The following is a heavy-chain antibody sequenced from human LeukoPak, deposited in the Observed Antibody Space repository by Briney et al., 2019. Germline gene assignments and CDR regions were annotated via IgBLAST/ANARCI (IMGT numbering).Heavy chain of an antibody. Sequence: PGGSLRLSCAASGFTFSSYAMSWVRQAPGKGLEWVSAISGSGGSTYYADSVKGRFTISRENSKNTLYLQMNSLRAEDTAVYYCANTFSYDFWSGYQPFDYWGQGTLVTVSS. J-gene: IGHJ4*02. D-gene: IGHD3-3*01. CDR2: ISGSGGST. CDR1: GFTFSSYA. CDR3: ANTFSYDFWSGYQPFDY. V-gene: IGHV3-23*01.